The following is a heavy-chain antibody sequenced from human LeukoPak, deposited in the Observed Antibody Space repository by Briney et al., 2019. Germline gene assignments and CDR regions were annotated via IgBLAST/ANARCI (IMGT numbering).Heavy chain of an antibody. CDR3: TRGYRGADN. D-gene: IGHD3-16*02. Sequence: GGSLRLSCVGSGFTLSSYNMNWVRQAPGKGLEWVSSISSSSSYIYYADSVKGRFTISRDNAKNSLYLQLSSLRAEDTAVYFCTRGYRGADNWGQGTLVTVSS. J-gene: IGHJ4*02. CDR1: GFTLSSYN. CDR2: ISSSSSYI. V-gene: IGHV3-21*01.